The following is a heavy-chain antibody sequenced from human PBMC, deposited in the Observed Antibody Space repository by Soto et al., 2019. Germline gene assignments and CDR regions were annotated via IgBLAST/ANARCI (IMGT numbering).Heavy chain of an antibody. CDR1: GGSISSGGYY. CDR2: IYYSGST. V-gene: IGHV4-31*03. J-gene: IGHJ4*02. D-gene: IGHD6-13*01. CDR3: ASSPGYGTIKRWYYFHY. Sequence: SETLSLTCTVSGGSISSGGYYWSWIRQHPGKGLEWIGYIYYSGSTYYNPSLKSRVTISVDTSKNQFSLKLSSVTAADTAVYYCASSPGYGTIKRWYYFHYSGQATLVSVSS.